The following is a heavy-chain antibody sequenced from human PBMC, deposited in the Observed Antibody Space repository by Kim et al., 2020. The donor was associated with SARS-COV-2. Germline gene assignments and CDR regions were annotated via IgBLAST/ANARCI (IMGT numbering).Heavy chain of an antibody. CDR3: AAIIAARPGS. Sequence: NTNYAQKFQERVTITRDMSTSTAYMELSSLRSEDTAVYYCAAIIAARPGSWGQGTLVTVSS. V-gene: IGHV1-58*01. CDR2: NT. J-gene: IGHJ4*02. D-gene: IGHD6-6*01.